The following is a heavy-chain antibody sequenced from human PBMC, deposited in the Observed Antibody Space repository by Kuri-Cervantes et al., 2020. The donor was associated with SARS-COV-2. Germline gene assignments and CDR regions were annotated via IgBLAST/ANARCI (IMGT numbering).Heavy chain of an antibody. CDR1: GFTVSSNY. CDR3: PKGFTSSWYVGLSH. D-gene: IGHD6-13*01. J-gene: IGHJ4*02. Sequence: GESLKISCAASGFTVSSNYMSWVRQAPGKGLEWVSAISPSGAAYYADSVKGRFTISRDNSKDTVSLEMTSLRVDDTAVYYCPKGFTSSWYVGLSHWSQGSLVTVSS. V-gene: IGHV3-53*01. CDR2: ISPSGAA.